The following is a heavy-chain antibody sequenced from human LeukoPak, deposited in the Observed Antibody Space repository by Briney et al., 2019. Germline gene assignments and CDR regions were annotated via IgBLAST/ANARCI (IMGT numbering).Heavy chain of an antibody. D-gene: IGHD6-13*01. V-gene: IGHV3-21*01. CDR1: GFTFSSYS. Sequence: PGGSLRLSCAASGFTFSSYSMNWVRQAPGKGLEWVSSISSSSSYIYYADPVKGRFTISRDNAKNSLYLQMNSLRAEDTAVYYCARDEAGTGYYYGMDVWGKGTTVTVSS. CDR3: ARDEAGTGYYYGMDV. CDR2: ISSSSSYI. J-gene: IGHJ6*04.